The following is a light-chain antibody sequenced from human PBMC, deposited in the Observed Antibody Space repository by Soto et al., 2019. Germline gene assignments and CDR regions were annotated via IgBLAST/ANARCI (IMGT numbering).Light chain of an antibody. Sequence: QSVLTQPASVSGSPGQSITISCPGTSSDVGGYNYVSWYQQHPGKAPKLMIYDVSNRPSGVSNRFSGSKSGNTASLTISGLQAEDEADYYCSSYTSSSTLEVFGTGTKATVL. CDR2: DVS. J-gene: IGLJ1*01. V-gene: IGLV2-14*01. CDR3: SSYTSSSTLEV. CDR1: SSDVGGYNY.